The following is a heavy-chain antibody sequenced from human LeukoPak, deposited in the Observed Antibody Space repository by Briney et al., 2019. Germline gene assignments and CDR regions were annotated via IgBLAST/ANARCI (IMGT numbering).Heavy chain of an antibody. CDR2: IYTSGST. V-gene: IGHV4-61*02. CDR1: GGSISSGSYY. D-gene: IGHD2-15*01. J-gene: IGHJ4*01. CDR3: AREIVVVVAATPVTTGFDY. Sequence: SETLSLTCTVSGGSISSGSYYWSWIRQPAGKGLEWIGRIYTSGSTNYNPSLKSRVTISVDTSKNQFSLKLSSVTAADTAVYYCAREIVVVVAATPVTTGFDYWGHGTLVTVSS.